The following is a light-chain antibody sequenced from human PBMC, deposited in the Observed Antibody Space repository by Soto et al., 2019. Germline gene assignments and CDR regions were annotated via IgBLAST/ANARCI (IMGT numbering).Light chain of an antibody. CDR2: DDS. J-gene: IGLJ2*01. CDR1: TIASKG. Sequence: SYELTQPPSVSVAPGQTARITCGGDTIASKGVHWYQQKPGQAPVLVVHDDSDRPSGIPERFSGSKSGNTASLTISGLQAEDEADYYCCSYAGSYTDVVFGGGTKLTVL. CDR3: CSYAGSYTDVV. V-gene: IGLV3-21*02.